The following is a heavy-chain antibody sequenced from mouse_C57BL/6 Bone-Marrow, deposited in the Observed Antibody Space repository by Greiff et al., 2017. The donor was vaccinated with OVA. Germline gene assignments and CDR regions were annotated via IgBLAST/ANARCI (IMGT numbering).Heavy chain of an antibody. V-gene: IGHV5-17*01. CDR3: ARNGSSFWFAY. J-gene: IGHJ3*01. Sequence: EVKLVESGGGLVKPGGSLKLSCAASGFTFSDYGMHWVRQAPEKGLEWVAYISRGSSTIYYADTVKGRFTISSDNAKNTLFLQMTSLRSEDTAMYYCARNGSSFWFAYWGQGTLVTVST. CDR2: ISRGSSTI. CDR1: GFTFSDYG. D-gene: IGHD1-1*01.